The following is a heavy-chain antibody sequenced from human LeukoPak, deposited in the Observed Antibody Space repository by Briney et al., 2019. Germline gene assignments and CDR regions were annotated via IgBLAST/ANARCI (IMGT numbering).Heavy chain of an antibody. CDR2: IYYSGDT. CDR3: AVGYYYGSTY. V-gene: IGHV4-39*01. D-gene: IGHD3-10*01. CDR1: GGSISSSSYY. Sequence: SETLSLTCTVSGGSISSSSYYWGWIRQPPGKGLEWIGSIYYSGDTYYNPSLKSRITISVDTSKNQFSLKMSSVTASDTAIYYCAVGYYYGSTYWGQGTLVTVSS. J-gene: IGHJ4*02.